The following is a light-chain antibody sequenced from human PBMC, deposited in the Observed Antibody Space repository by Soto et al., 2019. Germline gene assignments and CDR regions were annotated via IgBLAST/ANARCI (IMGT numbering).Light chain of an antibody. CDR1: QGISNF. CDR2: AAS. J-gene: IGKJ4*01. Sequence: NIQMTQSPSAMSASVGDRATITCRARQGISNFLAWFQQKPGKVPKHLIYAASSLQSGVPSRFSGSESGTALSVTISSLQPEDFATHFCQQHNSFCLTFGGGTKVEIK. CDR3: QQHNSFCLT. V-gene: IGKV1D-17*01.